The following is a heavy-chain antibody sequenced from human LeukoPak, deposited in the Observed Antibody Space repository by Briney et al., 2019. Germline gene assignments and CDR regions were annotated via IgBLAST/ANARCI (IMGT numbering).Heavy chain of an antibody. CDR2: IYSGGST. Sequence: GGSLRLSCAASGFTFSSYAMSWVRQAPGKGLEWVSVIYSGGSTYYADSVKGRFTISRDNSKNTLYLQMNSLRADDTTVYYCVCRIGGAPQWGQGTLVTVSS. J-gene: IGHJ4*02. V-gene: IGHV3-23*03. CDR1: GFTFSSYA. D-gene: IGHD1-26*01. CDR3: VCRIGGAPQ.